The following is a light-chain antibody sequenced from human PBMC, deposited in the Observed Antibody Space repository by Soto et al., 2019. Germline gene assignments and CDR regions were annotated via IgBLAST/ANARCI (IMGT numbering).Light chain of an antibody. Sequence: DIVMTQSPDSLAVSLGERATINCKSSQSVLYSSNNKNYLAWYQQKPGQPPKLLIYWASTRQSGVPDRFSGSGSGTDFTLTISSLQAEDVAMYNCQEYYSTPITFGQGTRLEIK. CDR2: WAS. CDR3: QEYYSTPIT. J-gene: IGKJ5*01. CDR1: QSVLYSSNNKNY. V-gene: IGKV4-1*01.